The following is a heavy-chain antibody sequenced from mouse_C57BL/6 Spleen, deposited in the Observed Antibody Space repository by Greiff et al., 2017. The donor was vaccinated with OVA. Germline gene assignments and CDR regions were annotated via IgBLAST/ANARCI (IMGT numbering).Heavy chain of an antibody. Sequence: DVKLVESGGGLVQPGGSLSLSCAASGFTFTDYYMSWVRQPPGKALEWLGFIRNKANGYTTEYSASVKGRFTISRDNSQSILYLQMNALRAEDSATYYCARYYYGSSYEWYFDVWGTGTTVTVSS. J-gene: IGHJ1*03. CDR3: ARYYYGSSYEWYFDV. CDR2: IRNKANGYTT. D-gene: IGHD1-1*01. V-gene: IGHV7-3*01. CDR1: GFTFTDYY.